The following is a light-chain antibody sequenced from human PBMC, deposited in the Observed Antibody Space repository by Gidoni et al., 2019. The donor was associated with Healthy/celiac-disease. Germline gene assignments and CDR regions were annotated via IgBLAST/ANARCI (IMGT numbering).Light chain of an antibody. Sequence: DIVLTQSPGTLSLSPVERATLSCRASQSVSSSYLAWYQQKPGQAPRLLIYGASSRATGIPDRFSGSGSGTDLTLTISRLEPEDLAVYYCQQYGSSPLTFGGGTKVEIK. J-gene: IGKJ4*01. V-gene: IGKV3-20*01. CDR2: GAS. CDR3: QQYGSSPLT. CDR1: QSVSSSY.